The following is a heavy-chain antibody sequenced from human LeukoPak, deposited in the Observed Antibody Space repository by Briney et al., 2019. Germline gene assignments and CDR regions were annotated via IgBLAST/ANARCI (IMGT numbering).Heavy chain of an antibody. V-gene: IGHV4-39*07. J-gene: IGHJ6*02. Sequence: SETLSLTCTVSGGSISSSSYYWGWIRQPPGKGLEWIGSIYYSGSTYYNPFLKSRVTISVDTSKNQFSLKLSSVTAADTAVYYCARADRTTVAYYGMDVWGQGTTVTVSS. CDR3: ARADRTTVAYYGMDV. D-gene: IGHD4-23*01. CDR1: GGSISSSSYY. CDR2: IYYSGST.